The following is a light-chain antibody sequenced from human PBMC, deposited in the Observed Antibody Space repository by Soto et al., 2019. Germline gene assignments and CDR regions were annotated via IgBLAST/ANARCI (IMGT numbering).Light chain of an antibody. Sequence: DIQMTQSPSSLSASVGDRATITCRASQSISSYLNWYQQKPGKAPKLLIYAASSLQSGVPSRFSGSGSGTDFTLTISSLQPEDFAVYYCQQYGSSTSLTFGGGDQGGYQ. CDR2: AAS. J-gene: IGKJ4*01. V-gene: IGKV1-39*01. CDR3: QQYGSSTSLT. CDR1: QSISSY.